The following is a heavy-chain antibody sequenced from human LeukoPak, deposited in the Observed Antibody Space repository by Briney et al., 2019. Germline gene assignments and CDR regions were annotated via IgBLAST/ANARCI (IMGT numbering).Heavy chain of an antibody. D-gene: IGHD2-21*02. Sequence: GGSLRLSCAASGFTFSSYSMNWVRQAPGKGLEWVSSISSSSGYIYYADSVKGRFTISRDNAKNSLYLQMNSLRAEDTAVYYCARELVSSIVVVTAMGYFDYWGQGTLVTVSS. J-gene: IGHJ4*02. CDR3: ARELVSSIVVVTAMGYFDY. CDR2: ISSSSGYI. CDR1: GFTFSSYS. V-gene: IGHV3-21*01.